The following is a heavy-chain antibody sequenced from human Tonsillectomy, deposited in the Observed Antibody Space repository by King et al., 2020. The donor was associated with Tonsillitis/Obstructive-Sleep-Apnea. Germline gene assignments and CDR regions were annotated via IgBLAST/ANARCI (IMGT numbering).Heavy chain of an antibody. D-gene: IGHD3-3*01. CDR3: AGLSGTYYDFWSGYFRPGGDAFDI. J-gene: IGHJ3*02. Sequence: QLQESGPGLVKPSETLSLTCTVSGGSISSSSYYWGWIRQPPGKGLEWIGSIYYSGSTYYNPSLKSRVTISVDTSKNQFSLKLSSVTAADTAVYYCAGLSGTYYDFWSGYFRPGGDAFDIWGQGTMVTVSS. CDR1: GGSISSSSYY. CDR2: IYYSGST. V-gene: IGHV4-39*01.